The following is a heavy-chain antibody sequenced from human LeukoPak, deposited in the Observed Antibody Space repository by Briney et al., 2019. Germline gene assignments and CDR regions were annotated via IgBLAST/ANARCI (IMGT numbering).Heavy chain of an antibody. CDR3: ARVPKLNWNYGGAIRYYFDS. CDR1: GYTFTSYG. Sequence: GASVKVSCKASGYTFTSYGISWVRQAPGQGLEWMGWISAYNGNTNYAQKLQGRVTMTTDTSTSTAYMALRRLRSDDTAVYYCARVPKLNWNYGGAIRYYFDSWGQGTLVTVSS. V-gene: IGHV1-18*01. D-gene: IGHD1-7*01. CDR2: ISAYNGNT. J-gene: IGHJ4*02.